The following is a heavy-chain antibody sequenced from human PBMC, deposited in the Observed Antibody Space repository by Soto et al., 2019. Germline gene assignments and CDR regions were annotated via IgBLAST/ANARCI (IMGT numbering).Heavy chain of an antibody. Sequence: SETLSLTCTVSGGSISSSSYYWGWIRQPPGKGLEWIGSIYYSGSTFYNPSLKSRVTISEDTSKNQFSLKLSSVTAADTAVFYCASQASPYYYYGMDVWGQGTTVTVSS. V-gene: IGHV4-39*01. CDR2: IYYSGST. CDR3: ASQASPYYYYGMDV. CDR1: GGSISSSSYY. J-gene: IGHJ6*02.